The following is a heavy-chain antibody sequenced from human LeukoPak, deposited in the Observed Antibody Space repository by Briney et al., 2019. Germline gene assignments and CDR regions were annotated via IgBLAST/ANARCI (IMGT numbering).Heavy chain of an antibody. J-gene: IGHJ3*02. D-gene: IGHD2-2*01. CDR3: AGDSTSDAFDI. V-gene: IGHV3-33*01. CDR2: IWYDGSNK. Sequence: PGGSLRLSCAASGFTLSSYGMHWVRQAPGKGLEWVAVIWYDGSNKYYADSVKGRFTISRDNSKNTLYLQMNSLRAEDTAVYYCAGDSTSDAFDIWGQGTMVTVSS. CDR1: GFTLSSYG.